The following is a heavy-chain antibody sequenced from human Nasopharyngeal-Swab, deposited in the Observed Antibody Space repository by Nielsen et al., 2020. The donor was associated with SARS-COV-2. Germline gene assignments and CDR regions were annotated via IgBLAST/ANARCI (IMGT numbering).Heavy chain of an antibody. CDR3: ATDGDQYYYGSGSYGY. CDR2: ISSSGSTI. J-gene: IGHJ4*02. D-gene: IGHD3-10*01. V-gene: IGHV3-11*04. CDR1: GFTFSDYY. Sequence: GESLKISCAASGFTFSDYYMSWIRQAPGKGLEWVSHISSSGSTISYTDSMEGRFTISRDNAKNSLYLQLNSLRAEDTAVYHCATDGDQYYYGSGSYGYWGQGTPVTVSS.